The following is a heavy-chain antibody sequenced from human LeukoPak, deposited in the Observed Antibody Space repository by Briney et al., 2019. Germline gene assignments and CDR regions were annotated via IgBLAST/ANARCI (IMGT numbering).Heavy chain of an antibody. CDR1: GGSISYYY. V-gene: IGHV4-59*01. Sequence: SETLSLTCTVSGGSISYYYWSWIRQSPGKGLEWIGYIYYSGTTNYNPSLKSRVTISVDTSKNQFSLQLRSVTAADTAVYYCAREEPQTTVPEGMDVWGQGNTVTVYS. CDR3: AREEPQTTVPEGMDV. J-gene: IGHJ6*02. CDR2: IYYSGTT. D-gene: IGHD4-17*01.